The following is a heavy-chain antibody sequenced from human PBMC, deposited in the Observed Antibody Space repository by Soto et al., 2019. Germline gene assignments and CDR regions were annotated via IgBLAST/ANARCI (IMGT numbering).Heavy chain of an antibody. CDR1: GDSVSSNGAA. CDR3: ARDSNEWELLGYFDY. CDR2: TFYRSKWHN. J-gene: IGHJ4*02. V-gene: IGHV6-1*01. D-gene: IGHD1-26*01. Sequence: SQTLSLTCAISGDSVSSNGAAWNWIRQSPSRGLEWLGRTFYRSKWHNEYAGSVKSRITISRDNSKNTLYLQMNSLRAEDTAVYYCARDSNEWELLGYFDYWGQGTLVTVSS.